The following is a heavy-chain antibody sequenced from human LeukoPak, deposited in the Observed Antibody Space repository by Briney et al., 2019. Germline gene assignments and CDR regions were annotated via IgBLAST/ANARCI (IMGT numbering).Heavy chain of an antibody. CDR1: GYTFTNYA. CDR3: ARTQGVFYGGNFGAFHI. V-gene: IGHV1-3*01. CDR2: INAGIGNT. J-gene: IGHJ3*02. Sequence: ASVKVSCKASGYTFTNYAIHWVRQAPGQRLEWMGWINAGIGNTKYSQKFQVRVAITRDTSASTAYMELSSLRSEDTAVYYCARTQGVFYGGNFGAFHIWGQGTMVTVSS. D-gene: IGHD4-23*01.